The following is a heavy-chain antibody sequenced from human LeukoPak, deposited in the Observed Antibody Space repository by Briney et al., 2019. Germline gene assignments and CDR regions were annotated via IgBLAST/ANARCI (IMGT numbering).Heavy chain of an antibody. Sequence: SETLSLTCTVSGGSISSSSYYWGWIRQPPGKGLEWIGSIYYSGSTYYNPSLKSRVTISVDTSKNQFSLKLSSVTAADTAVYYCARGVDWGYVWFDPWGQGTLVIVSS. CDR2: IYYSGST. V-gene: IGHV4-39*07. J-gene: IGHJ5*02. D-gene: IGHD3/OR15-3a*01. CDR3: ARGVDWGYVWFDP. CDR1: GGSISSSSYY.